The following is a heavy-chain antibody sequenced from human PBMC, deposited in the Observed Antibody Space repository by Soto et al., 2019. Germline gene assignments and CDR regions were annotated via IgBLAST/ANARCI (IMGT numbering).Heavy chain of an antibody. CDR1: GFTFSNYG. CDR2: ISYDGSNK. Sequence: QVQLVESGGGVVQPGRSLRLSCAASGFTFSNYGMHWVRQAPGKGLEWVAGISYDGSNKYYADSVKGRFTISRDSSRNTLYLQMNSLRAEDTAVYYWAKASHPPRYYYYFYGMDVWGQGTTVTVSS. V-gene: IGHV3-30*18. J-gene: IGHJ6*02. CDR3: AKASHPPRYYYYFYGMDV.